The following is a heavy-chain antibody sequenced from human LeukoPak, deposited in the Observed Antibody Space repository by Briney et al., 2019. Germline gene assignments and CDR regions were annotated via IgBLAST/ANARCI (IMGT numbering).Heavy chain of an antibody. J-gene: IGHJ6*03. D-gene: IGHD3-22*01. CDR3: AKDSDSRGSYFYYYMDV. CDR1: GFTFSSYW. Sequence: PGGSLRLSCAASGFTFSSYWMSWVREAPGKGLEWVANIKQDGSEKYYVDSVKGRFTISRDNAKNSLYLQMNSLRAEDTAVYYCAKDSDSRGSYFYYYMDVWGEGTTVTISS. CDR2: IKQDGSEK. V-gene: IGHV3-7*01.